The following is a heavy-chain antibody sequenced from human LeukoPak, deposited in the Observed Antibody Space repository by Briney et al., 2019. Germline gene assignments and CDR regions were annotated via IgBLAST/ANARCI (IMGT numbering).Heavy chain of an antibody. D-gene: IGHD1-26*01. CDR2: ISGSGGST. Sequence: GESLRLSCAASGFTFSRYAMCWVRQAPGKGLEWVSAISGSGGSTYYADSVKGRFTISRDNSKNTLYLQMNSLRAEDTAVYYCSKEAHRGSYPTYFDYWGQGTLVTVSS. J-gene: IGHJ4*02. V-gene: IGHV3-23*01. CDR3: SKEAHRGSYPTYFDY. CDR1: GFTFSRYA.